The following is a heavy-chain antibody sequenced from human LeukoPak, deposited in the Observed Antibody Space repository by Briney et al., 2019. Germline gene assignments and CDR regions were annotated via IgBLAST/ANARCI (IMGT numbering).Heavy chain of an antibody. CDR3: ASPVDY. CDR2: ISWSSCSI. CDR1: GFTFDDYA. Sequence: PGGSLRLSCAASGFTFDDYAMHWVRQAPGKGLEWVSGISWSSCSIGYADSVKGRFTISRDNAKNSLYPQMNSLRAEDTALYSCASPVDYWGQGTLVTVSS. V-gene: IGHV3-9*01. J-gene: IGHJ4*02.